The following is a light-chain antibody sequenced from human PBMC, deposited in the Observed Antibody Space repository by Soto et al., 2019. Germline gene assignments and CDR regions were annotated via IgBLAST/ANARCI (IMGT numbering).Light chain of an antibody. CDR3: QKYNNWLIT. CDR2: GAS. V-gene: IGKV3-15*01. Sequence: EIVMTQSPATLSVSPGESATLSCRASQSVSGNLAWYQQKPGQAPRLLIYGASTRATGIPARFSGSGSGTEFTLTISSLQSEDFAVYYCQKYNNWLITFGQGTRLEIK. CDR1: QSVSGN. J-gene: IGKJ5*01.